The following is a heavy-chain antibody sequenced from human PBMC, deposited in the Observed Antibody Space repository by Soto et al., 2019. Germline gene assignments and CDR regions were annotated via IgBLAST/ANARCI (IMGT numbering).Heavy chain of an antibody. CDR1: GGSIRSYY. Sequence: QVQLQESGPGLVKPSETLSLTCTVSGGSIRSYYWSWIRQPPGKGLEWIGYIYYSGSTNYNPSLKSRVTISVDTSKNHFSLKLSSVTAADTAVYYCATIEDSSGPYPPSWYFDLWGRGTLVTVSS. CDR2: IYYSGST. V-gene: IGHV4-59*01. CDR3: ATIEDSSGPYPPSWYFDL. J-gene: IGHJ2*01. D-gene: IGHD3-22*01.